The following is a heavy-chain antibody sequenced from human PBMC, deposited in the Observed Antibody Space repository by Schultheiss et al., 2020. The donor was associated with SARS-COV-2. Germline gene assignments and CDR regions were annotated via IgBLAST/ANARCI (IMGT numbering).Heavy chain of an antibody. D-gene: IGHD6-19*01. CDR3: ARHSSCWSHYYYGMDV. CDR2: IYYSGST. Sequence: SETLSLTCTVSGGSVSSGSYYWSWIRQPPGKGLEWIGYIYYSGSTNYNPSLKSRVTISVDTSKNQFSLKLSSVTAADTAVYYCARHSSCWSHYYYGMDVWGQGTTVTVSS. V-gene: IGHV4-61*01. CDR1: GGSVSSGSYY. J-gene: IGHJ6*02.